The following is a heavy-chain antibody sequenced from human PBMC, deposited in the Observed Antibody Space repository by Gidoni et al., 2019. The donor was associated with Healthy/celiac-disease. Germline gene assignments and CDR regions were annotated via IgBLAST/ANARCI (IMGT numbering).Heavy chain of an antibody. CDR2: ISGSGGST. J-gene: IGHJ4*02. CDR3: AKGIVVVVAASDY. Sequence: EVQLLESGGGLVQPGGSLRLSCAASGFTFSSYAMSWVRQAPGTGLEWVSAISGSGGSTYYADSVKGRFTISRDNSKNTLYLQMNSLRAEDTAVYYCAKGIVVVVAASDYWGQGTLVTVSS. CDR1: GFTFSSYA. V-gene: IGHV3-23*01. D-gene: IGHD2-15*01.